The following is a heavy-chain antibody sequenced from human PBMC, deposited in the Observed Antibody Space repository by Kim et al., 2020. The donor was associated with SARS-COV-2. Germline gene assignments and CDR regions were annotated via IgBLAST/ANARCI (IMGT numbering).Heavy chain of an antibody. J-gene: IGHJ6*03. CDR3: ATGYNYFYMDV. Sequence: NPSLKTRVTVSVDTSKNQFSVRLSSVTAADTAVYYCATGYNYFYMDVWGQGTTVSVSS. D-gene: IGHD5-12*01. V-gene: IGHV4-39*01.